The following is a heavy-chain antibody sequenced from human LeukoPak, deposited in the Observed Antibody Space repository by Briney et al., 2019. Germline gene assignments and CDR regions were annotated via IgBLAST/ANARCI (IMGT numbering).Heavy chain of an antibody. D-gene: IGHD2-2*01. J-gene: IGHJ4*02. CDR2: ISGSGGST. V-gene: IGHV3-23*01. CDR3: AKDGRDILVVPAANSDY. Sequence: PGGSLRLSCAASGFTFSSYAMTWVRQAPGKGLEWVSSISGSGGSTYYADSVKGRFTISRDNSKNTLYLQMNSLRAEDTAVYYCAKDGRDILVVPAANSDYWGQGTLVTVSS. CDR1: GFTFSSYA.